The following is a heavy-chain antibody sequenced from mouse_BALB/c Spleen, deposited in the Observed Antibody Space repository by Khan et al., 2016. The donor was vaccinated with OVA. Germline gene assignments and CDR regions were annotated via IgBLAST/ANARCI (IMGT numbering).Heavy chain of an antibody. CDR1: GYSFTGYT. Sequence: VQLQQSGPELVKPGASMKISCKASGYSFTGYTMNWVKQSHGENLEWIGLINSDNGDTSYNQKFKGKATLTVDKSSSTVYMELISLTSEDSAVYYCGRRYDYTMDYWGQGTSVTVSS. CDR2: INSDNGDT. CDR3: GRRYDYTMDY. J-gene: IGHJ4*01. D-gene: IGHD2-4*01. V-gene: IGHV1-37*01.